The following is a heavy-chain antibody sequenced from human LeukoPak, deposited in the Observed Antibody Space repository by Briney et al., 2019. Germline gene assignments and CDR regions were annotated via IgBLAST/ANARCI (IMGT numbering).Heavy chain of an antibody. CDR1: GGSFSGYY. CDR3: ARTTEGGYTYGYFYYYYMDV. V-gene: IGHV4-34*01. Sequence: SETLSLTCAVYGGSFSGYYWSWIRQPPGKGLEWIGEINHSGSTNYNPSLKSRVTISVDTSKNQFSLKLTSVTAADTAVYYCARTTEGGYTYGYFYYYYMDVWGKGTTVTISS. CDR2: INHSGST. D-gene: IGHD5-18*01. J-gene: IGHJ6*03.